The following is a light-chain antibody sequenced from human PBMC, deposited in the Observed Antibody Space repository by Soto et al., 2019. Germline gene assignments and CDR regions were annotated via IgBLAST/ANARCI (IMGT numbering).Light chain of an antibody. V-gene: IGLV2-8*01. Sequence: QAVVTQPPSASGSPGQSVTISCTGTSSDVGGYNYVSWYQQHPGKAPKLMIYEVNKRPSGVPDRSSGSKSGNTASLTVSGLQAEDEADYYCSSYTGSNKVFGGGTKLTVL. CDR1: SSDVGGYNY. J-gene: IGLJ2*01. CDR3: SSYTGSNKV. CDR2: EVN.